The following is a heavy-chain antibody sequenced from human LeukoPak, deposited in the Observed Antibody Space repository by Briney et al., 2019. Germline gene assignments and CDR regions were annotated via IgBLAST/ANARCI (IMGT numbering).Heavy chain of an antibody. V-gene: IGHV3-30-3*01. Sequence: GRSLRLSCAASGFTFSSYAMHWVRQAPGKGLEWVAVISYDGSNKYYADSVKGRFTISRDNSKNTLYLQMNSLRAEDTAVYYCAREGDLDAFDIWGQGTMVTVSS. CDR2: ISYDGSNK. D-gene: IGHD2-21*02. CDR1: GFTFSSYA. J-gene: IGHJ3*02. CDR3: AREGDLDAFDI.